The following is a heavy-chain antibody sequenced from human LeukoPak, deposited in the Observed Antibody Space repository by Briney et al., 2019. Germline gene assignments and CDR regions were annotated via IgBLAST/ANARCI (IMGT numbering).Heavy chain of an antibody. V-gene: IGHV4-34*01. D-gene: IGHD2-15*01. CDR3: ARAVVVVAATPGRHFDY. CDR2: INHSGST. J-gene: IGHJ4*02. CDR1: GGSFSGYY. Sequence: SETLSLTCAVYGGSFSGYYWSWIRQPPGKGLEWNGEINHSGSTNYNPSLKSQVTISVDTSKNQFSLKLSSVTAADTAVYYCARAVVVVAATPGRHFDYWGQGTLVTVSS.